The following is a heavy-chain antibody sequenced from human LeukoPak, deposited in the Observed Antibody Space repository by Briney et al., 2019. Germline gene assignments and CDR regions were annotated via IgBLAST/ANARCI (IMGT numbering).Heavy chain of an antibody. CDR2: INPSGGST. J-gene: IGHJ6*03. CDR3: ARLKGFGELLPFYYYYYMDV. V-gene: IGHV1-46*01. D-gene: IGHD3-10*01. CDR1: GYTFTSYY. Sequence: ASVKVSCKASGYTFTSYYMHWVRQAPGQGLEWMGIINPSGGSTSYAQKFQGRVTMTRNTSISTAYMELSSLRSEDTAVYYCARLKGFGELLPFYYYYYMDVWGKGTTVTISS.